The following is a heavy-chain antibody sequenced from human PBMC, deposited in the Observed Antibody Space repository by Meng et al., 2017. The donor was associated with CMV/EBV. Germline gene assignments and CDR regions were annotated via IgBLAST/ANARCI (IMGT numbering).Heavy chain of an antibody. Sequence: GGSLRLSCAASGFTFSSYAMSWVRQARGKGLEWVSVIYSGGSSTYYADSVKGRFTISRDNSKNTLYLQMNSLRAEDTAVYYCAKGGEGYSYGYDYWGQGTLVTVSS. J-gene: IGHJ4*02. CDR2: IYSGGSST. CDR1: GFTFSSYA. CDR3: AKGGEGYSYGYDY. V-gene: IGHV3-23*03. D-gene: IGHD5-18*01.